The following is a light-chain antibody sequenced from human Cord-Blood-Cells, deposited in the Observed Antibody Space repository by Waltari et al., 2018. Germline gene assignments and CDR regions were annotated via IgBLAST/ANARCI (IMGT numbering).Light chain of an antibody. V-gene: IGKV1-33*01. CDR3: QQYDNLPIT. J-gene: IGKJ5*01. Sequence: DIQMTQSLSSLSASVGDRVTITCQASQDISNYLNWYQQKPGKAPKLLIYDASNLETGVPSRCSGSGSGTDFTFTISSLQPEDIATYYCQQYDNLPITFGQGTRLEIK. CDR2: DAS. CDR1: QDISNY.